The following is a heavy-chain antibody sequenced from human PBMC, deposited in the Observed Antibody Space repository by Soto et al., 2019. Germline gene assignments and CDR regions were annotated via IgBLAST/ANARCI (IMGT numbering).Heavy chain of an antibody. D-gene: IGHD2-15*01. V-gene: IGHV3-21*01. CDR1: GFTFSSYS. Sequence: EVQLVESGGGLVKPGGSLRLSCAASGFTFSSYSMNWVRQAPGKGLEWVSSISSSSSYIYYADSVKGRFTISRDNAKNSLYLQMNSLRAEDTAVYYCARGRDWYCSGGSCYGENWFDPWGQGTLVTVSS. CDR2: ISSSSSYI. CDR3: ARGRDWYCSGGSCYGENWFDP. J-gene: IGHJ5*02.